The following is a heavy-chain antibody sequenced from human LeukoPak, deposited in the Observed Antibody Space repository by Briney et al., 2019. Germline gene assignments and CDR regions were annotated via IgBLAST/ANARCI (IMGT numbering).Heavy chain of an antibody. CDR3: ARAGGVTTVTPSDY. Sequence: ASVKVSCKASGYTLTSYGISWVRQAPGQGLEWMGWISAYNGNTNYAQKLQGRVTMTTDTSTSTAYMELRSLRSDDTAVYYCARAGGVTTVTPSDYWGQGTLVTVSS. D-gene: IGHD4-17*01. V-gene: IGHV1-18*01. CDR1: GYTLTSYG. J-gene: IGHJ4*02. CDR2: ISAYNGNT.